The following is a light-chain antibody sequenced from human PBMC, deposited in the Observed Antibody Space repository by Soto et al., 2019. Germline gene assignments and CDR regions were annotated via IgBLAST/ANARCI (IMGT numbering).Light chain of an antibody. CDR2: DVT. V-gene: IGLV2-11*01. Sequence: QSALTQPRSVSGSPGQSVTISCTGTSSDVGAYDFVSWYHQHPGKAPQLMIYDVTKRPSGVPDRFSGSKSGNTASLTISGLQAEDEADYYCCSYAGSSSAMFGGGTQLTVL. CDR3: CSYAGSSSAM. CDR1: SSDVGAYDF. J-gene: IGLJ7*01.